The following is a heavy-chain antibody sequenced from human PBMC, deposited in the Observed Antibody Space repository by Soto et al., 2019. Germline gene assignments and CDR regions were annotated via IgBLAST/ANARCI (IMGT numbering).Heavy chain of an antibody. V-gene: IGHV3-33*01. CDR2: IWYDGSKK. CDR3: AGDYMVGSYFFDY. Sequence: QVQLVESGGGVVQSGRSLRLSCAASGFTFRSHGIHWVRQAPGKGLEWVGIIWYDGSKKYYADSVKGRFTISRDDSKNTVYLEMNSVRVEDPAVYYCAGDYMVGSYFFDYWGQGSLVTVSS. CDR1: GFTFRSHG. J-gene: IGHJ4*02. D-gene: IGHD1-26*01.